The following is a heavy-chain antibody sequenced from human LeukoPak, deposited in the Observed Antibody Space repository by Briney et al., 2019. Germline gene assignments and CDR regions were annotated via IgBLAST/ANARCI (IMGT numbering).Heavy chain of an antibody. V-gene: IGHV4-30-2*01. CDR3: ARGPPHNYDFWSGYRHWYFDL. Sequence: PSETLSLTCTVSGGSISSGGYYWSWLRQPPGKGLEWIGYIYHSGSTYYNPSLKSRVTISVDRSKNQFSLKLSSVTAADTAVYYCARGPPHNYDFWSGYRHWYFDLWGRGTLVTVSS. J-gene: IGHJ2*01. CDR2: IYHSGST. D-gene: IGHD3-3*01. CDR1: GGSISSGGYY.